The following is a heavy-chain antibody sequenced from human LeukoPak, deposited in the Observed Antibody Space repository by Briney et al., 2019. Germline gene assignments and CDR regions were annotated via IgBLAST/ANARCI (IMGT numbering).Heavy chain of an antibody. CDR2: ITSTSTYI. CDR1: GFTFNIYS. D-gene: IGHD5-18*01. Sequence: GGSLRLSCSASGFTFNIYSLNWVRQAPGKGLEWVSSITSTSTYIYYADSVKGRFTISRDNAQNSLYLQMNSLRAEDTAVYYCARDRRHSHSGFDYWGQGTQVTVSS. J-gene: IGHJ4*02. V-gene: IGHV3-21*01. CDR3: ARDRRHSHSGFDY.